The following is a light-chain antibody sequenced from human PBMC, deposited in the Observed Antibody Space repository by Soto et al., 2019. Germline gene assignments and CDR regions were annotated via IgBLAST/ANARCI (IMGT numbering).Light chain of an antibody. V-gene: IGKV3-11*01. J-gene: IGKJ4*01. CDR3: EQPSNWSST. CDR1: QSVSGY. CDR2: DAS. Sequence: EIVLTQSPATLSLSPGNRATLSCRASQSVSGYLAWYQQKPGQAPRLLIYDASNRATGIPARFSGSGSGTDFDLTITNLEPEDCAVQYCEQPSNWSSTFGGRPKVDI.